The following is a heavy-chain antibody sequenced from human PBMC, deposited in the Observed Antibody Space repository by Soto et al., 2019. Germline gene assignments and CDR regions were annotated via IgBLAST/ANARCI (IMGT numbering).Heavy chain of an antibody. J-gene: IGHJ4*02. CDR3: ARDMTRTVVPYFDF. CDR1: GGTFSNYV. CDR2: IIPIPGAA. D-gene: IGHD1-7*01. V-gene: IGHV1-69*04. Sequence: GASVKVSCKASGGTFSNYVVNWVRQAPGQGLEWMGRIIPIPGAANYAQKFQGRVTITADKSTSTSYMELSSLRSEDTAVYYCARDMTRTVVPYFDFWGQGTRVTVSS.